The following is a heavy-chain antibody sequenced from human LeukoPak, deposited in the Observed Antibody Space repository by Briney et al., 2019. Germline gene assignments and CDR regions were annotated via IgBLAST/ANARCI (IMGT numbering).Heavy chain of an antibody. V-gene: IGHV3-21*01. J-gene: IGHJ4*02. CDR1: GFTFSSYS. D-gene: IGHD6-19*01. CDR3: ARPGIAVAGEFFDY. CDR2: IRSSSSYI. Sequence: KPGGSLRLSCAASGFTFSSYSMNWVRQAPGKGLEWVSFIRSSSSYIYCADSVKGRFTISRDNAKNSLYLQMNSLRAEDTAVYYCARPGIAVAGEFFDYWGQGTLVTVSS.